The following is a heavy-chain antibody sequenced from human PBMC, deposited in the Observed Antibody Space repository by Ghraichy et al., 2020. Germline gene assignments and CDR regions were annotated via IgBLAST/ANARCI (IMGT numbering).Heavy chain of an antibody. Sequence: SQTLSLTCTVSGGSISSYYWSWIRQPPGKGLEWIGYIYYSGSTNYNPSLKSRVTISVDTSKNQFSLKLSSVTAADTAVYYCARRVGTTGTIYYYYYMDVWGKGTTVTVSS. CDR2: IYYSGST. V-gene: IGHV4-59*08. J-gene: IGHJ6*03. CDR1: GGSISSYY. CDR3: ARRVGTTGTIYYYYYMDV. D-gene: IGHD1-1*01.